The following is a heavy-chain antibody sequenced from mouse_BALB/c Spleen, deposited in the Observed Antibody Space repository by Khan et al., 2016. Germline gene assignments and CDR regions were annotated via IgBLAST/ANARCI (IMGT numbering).Heavy chain of an antibody. CDR2: INYSGGT. Sequence: EVQLQESGPGLVKPSQSLSLTCTVTGYSITSDYAWNWIRQFPGDKLEWMAYINYSGGTSYNPSLKSRISITRDTSKNQFFLQLNSVTTEDTATYYCARDYYGSSFFDYWGQGTLVTVSA. CDR3: ARDYYGSSFFDY. J-gene: IGHJ3*01. V-gene: IGHV3-2*02. D-gene: IGHD1-1*01. CDR1: GYSITSDYA.